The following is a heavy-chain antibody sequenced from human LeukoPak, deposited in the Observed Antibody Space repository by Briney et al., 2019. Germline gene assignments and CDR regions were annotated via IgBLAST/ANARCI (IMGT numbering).Heavy chain of an antibody. J-gene: IGHJ4*02. Sequence: SETLSLTCTVSGGSISSYYWSWIRQPPGKGLEWIGYIYYSGSTNYNPSLKSRVTISVDASKNQFSLKLSSVTAADTAVYYCARFVPFDWLLYQYFDYWGQGTLVTVSS. V-gene: IGHV4-59*01. CDR3: ARFVPFDWLLYQYFDY. CDR2: IYYSGST. D-gene: IGHD3-9*01. CDR1: GGSISSYY.